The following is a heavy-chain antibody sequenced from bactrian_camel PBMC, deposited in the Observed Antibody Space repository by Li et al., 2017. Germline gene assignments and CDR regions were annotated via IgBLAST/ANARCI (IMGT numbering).Heavy chain of an antibody. CDR2: ISTDGST. CDR1: GFTFDDSD. D-gene: IGHD2*01. Sequence: HVQLVESGGGSVLAGGSLRLSCTASGFTFDDSDMGWYRQAPGNECELVSTISTDGSTYYSDSVKGRFTISRDNIRITVYLQMNSLEPEDTATYFCAASKAFLALPPSGGSCPKSSNYWGQGTQVTVS. J-gene: IGHJ4*01. V-gene: IGHV3S63*01. CDR3: AASKAFLALPPSGGSCPKSSNY.